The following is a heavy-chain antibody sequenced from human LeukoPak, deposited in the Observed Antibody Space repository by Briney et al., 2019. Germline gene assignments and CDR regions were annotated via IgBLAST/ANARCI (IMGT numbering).Heavy chain of an antibody. D-gene: IGHD1-7*01. CDR1: GFTFSSYW. CDR2: ISSSSSTI. J-gene: IGHJ4*02. CDR3: ASLGAITGTRFDY. V-gene: IGHV3-48*01. Sequence: GGSLRLSCAASGFTFSSYWMHWVRQAPGKGLEWVSYISSSSSTIYYADSVKGRFTISRDNAKNSLYLQMNSLRAEDTAVYYCASLGAITGTRFDYWGQGTLVTVSS.